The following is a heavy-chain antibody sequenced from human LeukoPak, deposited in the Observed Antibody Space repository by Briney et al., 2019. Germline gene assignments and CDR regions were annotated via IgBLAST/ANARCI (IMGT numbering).Heavy chain of an antibody. J-gene: IGHJ6*03. D-gene: IGHD3-22*01. CDR1: GGTFSSYA. Sequence: WASVKVSCKASGGTFSSYAISWVRQAPGQGLEWMGGIIPIFGTANYAQKFQGRVTITADKSTSTAYMELSSLRSEDTAVYYCARDRSSIVVVTGVGNKTKKPKHKHYYYYYMDVWGKGTTVTVSS. V-gene: IGHV1-69*06. CDR2: IIPIFGTA. CDR3: ARDRSSIVVVTGVGNKTKKPKHKHYYYYYMDV.